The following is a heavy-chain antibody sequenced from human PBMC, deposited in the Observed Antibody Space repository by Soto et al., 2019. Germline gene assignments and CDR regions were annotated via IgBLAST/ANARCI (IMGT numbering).Heavy chain of an antibody. CDR2: IIPILGIA. Sequence: GASVKVSCKASGGTFSSYTISWVRQAPGQGLEWMGRIIPILGIANYAQKFQGRVTITADKSTSTAYMELSSLRSEDTAVYYCARDVSYCSGGSRYSDWFDPWGQGTLVTVSS. D-gene: IGHD2-15*01. V-gene: IGHV1-69*04. CDR3: ARDVSYCSGGSRYSDWFDP. J-gene: IGHJ5*02. CDR1: GGTFSSYT.